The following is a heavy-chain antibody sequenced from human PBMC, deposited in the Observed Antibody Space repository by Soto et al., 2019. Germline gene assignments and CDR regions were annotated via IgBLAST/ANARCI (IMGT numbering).Heavy chain of an antibody. CDR3: ARDLGGYDLYGPDT. Sequence: ASVKVSCKTSGDTFTDSSMHWVRQAPGQGLEWMGWINLNSGDTNYAEKFRGRVTMTRDTSIITAYMELTRLKSDDTAVYYCARDLGGYDLYGPDTWGQGTLVTVS. CDR1: GDTFTDSS. J-gene: IGHJ5*02. D-gene: IGHD5-12*01. CDR2: INLNSGDT. V-gene: IGHV1-2*02.